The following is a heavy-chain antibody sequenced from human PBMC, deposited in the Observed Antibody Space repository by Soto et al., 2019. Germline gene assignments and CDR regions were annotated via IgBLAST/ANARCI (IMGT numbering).Heavy chain of an antibody. CDR1: GFTVSSNY. CDR2: IYSGGST. Sequence: EVQLVESGGGLIQPGGSLRLSCAASGFTVSSNYMSWVRQAPGKGLEWVSVIYSGGSTYYADSVKGRFTISRDNSKNTPYLQMNSLRAEDTAVYYCARYWYWDYYYGMDVWGQGTTVTVSS. CDR3: ARYWYWDYYYGMDV. D-gene: IGHD2-8*02. J-gene: IGHJ6*02. V-gene: IGHV3-53*01.